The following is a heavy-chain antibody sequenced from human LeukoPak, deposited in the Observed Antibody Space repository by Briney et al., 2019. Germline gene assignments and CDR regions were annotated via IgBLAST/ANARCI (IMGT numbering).Heavy chain of an antibody. J-gene: IGHJ4*02. D-gene: IGHD2/OR15-2a*01. CDR1: GYSFTSHW. V-gene: IGHV5-51*01. Sequence: GESLKISCKGSGYSFTSHWIGWVRQMSGKGLEWMGIIYPGDSDTRYSPSFQGQVTISADKSISTAYLQWSSLKASDTAMYYCARHGGRGSQTLTFLDYWGQGTLVTVSS. CDR2: IYPGDSDT. CDR3: ARHGGRGSQTLTFLDY.